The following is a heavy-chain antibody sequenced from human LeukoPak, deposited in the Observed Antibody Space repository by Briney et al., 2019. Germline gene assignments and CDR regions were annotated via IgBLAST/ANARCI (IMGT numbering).Heavy chain of an antibody. Sequence: ASVKGSCKASGGTFSSYAISWVRQASGQGLEWMGWMNPNSGNTGYAQKFQGRVTIIRNTSINTAYMELSSLRSEDTAVYYCAREARYCTGTTCYTRFDPWGQGTLVTVSS. CDR1: GGTFSSYA. V-gene: IGHV1-8*03. CDR2: MNPNSGNT. D-gene: IGHD2-2*02. J-gene: IGHJ5*02. CDR3: AREARYCTGTTCYTRFDP.